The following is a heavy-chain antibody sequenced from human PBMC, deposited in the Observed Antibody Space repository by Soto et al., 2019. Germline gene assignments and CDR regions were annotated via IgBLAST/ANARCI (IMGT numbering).Heavy chain of an antibody. D-gene: IGHD2-21*02. J-gene: IGHJ4*02. CDR3: ARGVAVVVTAYFDY. CDR2: IYHSGST. Sequence: QLQLQESGSGLVKPSQTLSLTCAVSGGSISSGGYSWSWIRQPPGKGLEWIGYIYHSGSTYYNPSRNSRVTISVDRSKNPVSLKLSSVTAADTAVYYCARGVAVVVTAYFDYWGQGTLVTVSS. CDR1: GGSISSGGYS. V-gene: IGHV4-30-2*01.